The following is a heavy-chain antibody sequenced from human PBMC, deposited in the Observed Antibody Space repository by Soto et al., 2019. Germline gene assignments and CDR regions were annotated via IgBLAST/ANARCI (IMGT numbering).Heavy chain of an antibody. V-gene: IGHV3-33*01. CDR2: IWYDGSNK. CDR3: ARDGSSGSYYYYYGMDV. Sequence: PVGSLRLSCAASGLTFSSYGMHWVRQAPGKGLEWVAVIWYDGSNKYYADSVKGRFTISRDNSKNTLYLQMNSLRAEDTAVYYCARDGSSGSYYYYYGMDVWGQGTTVTVSS. D-gene: IGHD1-26*01. J-gene: IGHJ6*02. CDR1: GLTFSSYG.